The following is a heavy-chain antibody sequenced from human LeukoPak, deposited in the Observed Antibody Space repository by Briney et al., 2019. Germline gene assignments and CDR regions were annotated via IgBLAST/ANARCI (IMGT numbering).Heavy chain of an antibody. Sequence: ASVKVSCKASGYTFTSYGMNWVRQAPGQGLEWMGWISAYNGNTNYAQKLQGRVTMTTDTSTSTAYMELRSLRSDDTAVYYCARAYRRITGTTRPHYYYYYMDVWGKGTTVTVSS. V-gene: IGHV1-18*01. CDR3: ARAYRRITGTTRPHYYYYYMDV. CDR1: GYTFTSYG. D-gene: IGHD1-7*01. CDR2: ISAYNGNT. J-gene: IGHJ6*03.